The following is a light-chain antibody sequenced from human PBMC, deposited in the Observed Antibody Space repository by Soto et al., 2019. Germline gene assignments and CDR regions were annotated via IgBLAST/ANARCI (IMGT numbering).Light chain of an antibody. V-gene: IGLV2-8*01. J-gene: IGLJ1*01. CDR1: SSDVGANNY. CDR2: EVT. CDR3: SSSAGANRV. Sequence: QSVLTQPPSASGSPGQSVTISCTGTSSDVGANNYVSWYQQHPGKAPKLMIYEVTKRPSGVPDRFSGSKSGNTASLTVSGLQAEEEADYYCSSSAGANRVFGTGTKLTVL.